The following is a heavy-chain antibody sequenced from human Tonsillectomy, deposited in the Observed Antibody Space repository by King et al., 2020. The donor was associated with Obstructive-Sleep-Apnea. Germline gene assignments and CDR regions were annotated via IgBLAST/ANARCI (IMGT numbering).Heavy chain of an antibody. CDR1: GFTFSSYA. D-gene: IGHD2-2*01. CDR3: AKDPKDYCSSTSCYEVGWFDP. J-gene: IGHJ5*02. Sequence: VQLVESGGGLVQPGGSLRLSCAASGFTFSSYAMSWVRQAPGKGLEWVSAISGSGGSTYYADSVKGRFTISRDNSKNTLYLQMHSLRAEETAVYYCAKDPKDYCSSTSCYEVGWFDPWGQGTLVTVSS. CDR2: ISGSGGST. V-gene: IGHV3-23*04.